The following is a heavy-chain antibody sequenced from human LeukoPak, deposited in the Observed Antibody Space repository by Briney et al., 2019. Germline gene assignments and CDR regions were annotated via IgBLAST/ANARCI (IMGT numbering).Heavy chain of an antibody. Sequence: PSETLSLTCAVYGGSFSGYYWSWIRQPPGKGLEWIGEINHSGSTNYNPSLKSRVTISVDTSKNQFSLKLSSVTAADTAVSYCASGWFGELLGYWGQGTLVTVSS. CDR2: INHSGST. J-gene: IGHJ4*02. CDR1: GGSFSGYY. CDR3: ASGWFGELLGY. D-gene: IGHD3-10*01. V-gene: IGHV4-34*01.